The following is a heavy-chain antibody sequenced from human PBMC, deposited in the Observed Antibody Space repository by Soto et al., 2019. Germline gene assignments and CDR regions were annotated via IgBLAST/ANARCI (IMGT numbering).Heavy chain of an antibody. CDR3: ARDGGYYGSGSYIYYYGMDV. V-gene: IGHV4-4*02. CDR2: IYHSGST. Sequence: SETLSLTCAVSGGSISSSNWWSWVRQPPGKGLEWIGEIYHSGSTNYNPSLKSRVTISVDKSKNQFSLKLSSVTAADTAVYYCARDGGYYGSGSYIYYYGMDVWGQGTTVTVSS. CDR1: GGSISSSNW. J-gene: IGHJ6*02. D-gene: IGHD3-10*01.